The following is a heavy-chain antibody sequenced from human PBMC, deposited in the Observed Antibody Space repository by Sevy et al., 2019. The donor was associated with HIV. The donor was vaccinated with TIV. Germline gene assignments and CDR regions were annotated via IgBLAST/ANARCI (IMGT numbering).Heavy chain of an antibody. J-gene: IGHJ5*02. CDR1: GGSITSLY. D-gene: IGHD6-25*01. CDR3: AGENAWGRGYA. Sequence: SETLSLTCTVSGGSITSLYWNWIRQPPGKGLEWIANIYYNGHINYNPSLKSRVTLSLDTSRNQFSLRLSSVTAADTAMYYCAGENAWGRGYAWGQGTLVTVSS. V-gene: IGHV4-59*08. CDR2: IYYNGHI.